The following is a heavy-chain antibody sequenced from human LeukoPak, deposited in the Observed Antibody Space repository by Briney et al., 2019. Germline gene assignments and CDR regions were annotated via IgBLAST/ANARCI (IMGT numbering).Heavy chain of an antibody. J-gene: IGHJ4*02. V-gene: IGHV4-38-2*02. CDR3: ARGPFAYDSSGHYY. D-gene: IGHD3-22*01. CDR2: ISHSGRT. Sequence: SETLSLTCTVSGYSISTDYYWVWIRQPPGKGLEWIASISHSGRTYFNPSLKSRVTISVDTSKNQFSLKLSSVTAADTAVYYCARGPFAYDSSGHYYWGQGTLVTVSS. CDR1: GYSISTDYY.